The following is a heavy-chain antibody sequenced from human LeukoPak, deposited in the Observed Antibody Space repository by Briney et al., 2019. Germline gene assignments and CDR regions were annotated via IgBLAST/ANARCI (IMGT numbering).Heavy chain of an antibody. CDR1: GYTFTVYY. V-gene: IGHV1-2*02. D-gene: IGHD3-22*01. CDR2: TNPKNGAT. J-gene: IGHJ3*02. CDR3: ARRKEAYYYDSSGLLGAFDI. Sequence: ASVTVSCKASGYTFTVYYMHWVRQAPGQGLEWMGWTNPKNGATKYAQKFQGRVTMTRDTSISTAYMELSRLRSDDTAVYYCARRKEAYYYDSSGLLGAFDIWGQGTMVTVSS.